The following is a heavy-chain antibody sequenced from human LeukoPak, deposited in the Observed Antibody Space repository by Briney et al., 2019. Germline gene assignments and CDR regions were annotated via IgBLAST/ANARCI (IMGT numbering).Heavy chain of an antibody. J-gene: IGHJ4*02. CDR2: MNPNSGNT. D-gene: IGHD6-13*01. CDR1: GYTFTSYD. CDR3: ARGRAAGKKDDFDY. V-gene: IGHV1-8*03. Sequence: ASVKVSCEASGYTFTSYDINWVRQATGQGLEWMGWMNPNSGNTGYAQKFQGRVTITRNTSISTAYMELSSLRSEDTAVYYCARGRAAGKKDDFDYWGQGTLVTVSS.